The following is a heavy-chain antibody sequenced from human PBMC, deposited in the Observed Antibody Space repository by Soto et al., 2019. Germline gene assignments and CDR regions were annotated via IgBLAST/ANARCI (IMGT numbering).Heavy chain of an antibody. J-gene: IGHJ6*03. D-gene: IGHD3-3*01. CDR1: GFTFSDHD. CDR2: TRNKANSYTT. Sequence: GGSLRLSCAASGFTFSDHDMDWVRQAPGKGLEWVGRTRNKANSYTTEYAASVKGRFTISRDDSKNSLYLQMNSLKTEDTAVYYCARVRYYDFWSGFSAYYMDVWGKGTTVTVSS. V-gene: IGHV3-72*01. CDR3: ARVRYYDFWSGFSAYYMDV.